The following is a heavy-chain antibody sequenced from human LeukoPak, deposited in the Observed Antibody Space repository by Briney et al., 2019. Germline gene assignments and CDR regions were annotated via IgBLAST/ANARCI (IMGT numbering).Heavy chain of an antibody. J-gene: IGHJ6*03. CDR2: ISAYNDNT. CDR1: GYTFSTYG. Sequence: ASVKVSCKASGYTFSTYGISWVRQAPGQGLEWMGWISAYNDNTDYAQKLQDRVTMTTDTSTSTAYMELRSLRSDDTAVYYCARDQVVLRFLDGYYYYMDVWGKGTTVTVSS. D-gene: IGHD3-3*01. CDR3: ARDQVVLRFLDGYYYYMDV. V-gene: IGHV1-18*01.